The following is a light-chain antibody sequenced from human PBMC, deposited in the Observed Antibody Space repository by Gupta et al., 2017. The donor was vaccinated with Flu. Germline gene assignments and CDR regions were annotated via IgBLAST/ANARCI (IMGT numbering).Light chain of an antibody. Sequence: GTSARIATGSDIGTEKSVPWYQQRAGRAPRLVVFEVNNRPLGIPDRFSGSKSGNTATLTISGLQTGDEADYSCAAYAGDTNSVLGTGTKVTV. CDR3: AAYAGDTNSV. J-gene: IGLJ1*01. CDR1: GSDIGTEKS. V-gene: IGLV2-8*01. CDR2: EVN.